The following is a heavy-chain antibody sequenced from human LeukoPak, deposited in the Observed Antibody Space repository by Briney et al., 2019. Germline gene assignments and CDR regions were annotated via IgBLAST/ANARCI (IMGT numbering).Heavy chain of an antibody. J-gene: IGHJ4*02. D-gene: IGHD6-19*01. CDR1: GFTFNSYA. V-gene: IGHV3-23*01. Sequence: GGSLRLSCAASGFTFNSYAMTWVRQAPGKGLEWVSVISGSGGSTYHADSVKGRFTISGDNSKNTLYLQMNSLRAEDTAVYYCAKVPLSGWNYFDYWGQGILVTVSS. CDR2: ISGSGGST. CDR3: AKVPLSGWNYFDY.